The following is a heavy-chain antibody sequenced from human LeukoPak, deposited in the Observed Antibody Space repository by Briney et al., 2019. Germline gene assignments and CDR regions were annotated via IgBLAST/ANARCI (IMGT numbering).Heavy chain of an antibody. CDR2: IRSKAYGGTT. CDR3: TRDALPDDYGGKSPGRYYYYMDV. Sequence: PGGSLRLSCAASGFTFSSYAMSWVRQAPGKGLEWVGFIRSKAYGGTTEYAASVKGRFTISRDDSKSIAYLQMNSLKTEDTAVYYCTRDALPDDYGGKSPGRYYYYMDVWGKGTTVTVSS. J-gene: IGHJ6*03. V-gene: IGHV3-49*04. D-gene: IGHD4-23*01. CDR1: GFTFSSYA.